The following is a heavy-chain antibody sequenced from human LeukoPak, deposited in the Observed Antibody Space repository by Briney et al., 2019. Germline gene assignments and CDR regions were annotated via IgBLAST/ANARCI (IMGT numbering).Heavy chain of an antibody. V-gene: IGHV3-74*01. CDR1: GFTFSTYC. Sequence: GGYERLSCAASGFTFSTYCMHWLRQAPGKGLVGVSRIKSDGSTNYADSVKGRITISRDNDKKTVSLQMNSLRPEDTGVYYCARAPSEIGGYYPEYFRHWGQGTLVSVSS. D-gene: IGHD3-22*01. CDR2: IKSDGST. CDR3: ARAPSEIGGYYPEYFRH. J-gene: IGHJ1*01.